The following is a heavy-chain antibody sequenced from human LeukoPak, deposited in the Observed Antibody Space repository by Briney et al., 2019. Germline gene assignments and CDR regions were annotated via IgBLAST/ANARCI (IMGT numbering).Heavy chain of an antibody. CDR1: GGTFSSYA. CDR2: IIPIFGTA. V-gene: IGHV1-69*05. CDR3: ARDMTTVTTFDY. D-gene: IGHD4-17*01. Sequence: GASVKVSCKASGGTFSSYAISWVRQAPGQGLEWMGGIIPIFGTANYAQKFQGRVTITTDESTSTAYMELSSLRSEDTAVYYCARDMTTVTTFDYWGQGTLVTVSP. J-gene: IGHJ4*02.